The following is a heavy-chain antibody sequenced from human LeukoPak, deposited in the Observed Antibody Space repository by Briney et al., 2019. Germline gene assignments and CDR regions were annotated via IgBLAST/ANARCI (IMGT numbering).Heavy chain of an antibody. V-gene: IGHV4-34*01. CDR2: INHSGST. Sequence: SETLSLTCAVYGGSFSGYYWSWIRQPPGKGLEWIGEINHSGSTNYNPSLKSRVTISVDTSKNQFSLKLSSVTVADTAVYYCARVKTPQSHAFDIWGQGTMVTVSS. CDR3: ARVKTPQSHAFDI. CDR1: GGSFSGYY. J-gene: IGHJ3*02.